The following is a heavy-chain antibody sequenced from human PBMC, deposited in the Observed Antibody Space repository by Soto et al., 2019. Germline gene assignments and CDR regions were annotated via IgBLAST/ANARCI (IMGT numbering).Heavy chain of an antibody. J-gene: IGHJ6*02. CDR3: ARAEGSSGMLNH. V-gene: IGHV4-31*03. CDR2: IYYSGST. CDR1: GGSISSGGYY. Sequence: PSETLSLTCTVSGGSISSGGYYWSWIRQQPGKGLEWIGYIYYSGSTYYNPSLKSRVTISVDTSKNQFSPKLSSVTAADTAVYYCARAEGSSGMLNHWGQGTTVTVSS. D-gene: IGHD6-6*01.